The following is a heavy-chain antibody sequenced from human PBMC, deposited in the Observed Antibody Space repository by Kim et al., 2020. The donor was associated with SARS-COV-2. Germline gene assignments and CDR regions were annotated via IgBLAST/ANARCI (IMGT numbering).Heavy chain of an antibody. CDR1: GGSFSGYY. J-gene: IGHJ6*02. D-gene: IGHD6-19*01. CDR3: ARHDSGWYFGPPGYYYYGMDV. V-gene: IGHV4-34*01. CDR2: INHSGST. Sequence: SETLSLTCAVYGGSFSGYYWSWIRQPPGKGLEWIGEINHSGSTNYNPSLKSRVTISVDTSKNQFSLKLSSVTAADTAVYYCARHDSGWYFGPPGYYYYGMDVWGQGTTVTVSS.